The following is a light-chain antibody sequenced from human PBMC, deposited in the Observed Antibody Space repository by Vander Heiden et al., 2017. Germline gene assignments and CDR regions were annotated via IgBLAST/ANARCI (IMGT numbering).Light chain of an antibody. J-gene: IGKJ4*01. V-gene: IGKV3-20*01. CDR3: HQDGSSLHT. CDR2: DAS. Sequence: EIVLTQSPGTLSLSPGGRATLSCRASQSVTSSYLAWYQQKPGQAPRLLIYDASSRATGIPDRFSGSGSGTDFTLTISRLEPEDFAVYYCHQDGSSLHTFGGGTKVEIK. CDR1: QSVTSSY.